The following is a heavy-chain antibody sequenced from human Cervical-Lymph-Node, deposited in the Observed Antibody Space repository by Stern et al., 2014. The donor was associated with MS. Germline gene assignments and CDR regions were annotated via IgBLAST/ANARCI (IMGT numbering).Heavy chain of an antibody. V-gene: IGHV4-61*01. CDR3: ARDSYFYGSGSYDH. D-gene: IGHD3-10*01. CDR1: GGSVSSGSYY. Sequence: QVQLQESGPGLVKPSETLSLTCTVSGGSVSSGSYYWSWIRQPPGKGLEWIGHMFYSGSTNYNPSLKSRVTISVDTSKKQLSLKLSSVTAADTAVYYCARDSYFYGSGSYDHWGQGTLVTVSS. J-gene: IGHJ4*02. CDR2: MFYSGST.